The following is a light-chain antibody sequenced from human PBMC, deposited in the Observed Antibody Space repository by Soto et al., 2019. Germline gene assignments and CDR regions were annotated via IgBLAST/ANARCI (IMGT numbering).Light chain of an antibody. J-gene: IGLJ1*01. Sequence: QSALTQPASVSGSPGQSITISCTGTSSDVGTYNLVSWYQQHPDKAPKLIIYEVGVRPSGVSNRFSGSKSGNTASLTISGLQAEDGADYCCCSYAGRGEVFGSGTKVTVL. CDR3: CSYAGRGEV. V-gene: IGLV2-23*02. CDR1: SSDVGTYNL. CDR2: EVG.